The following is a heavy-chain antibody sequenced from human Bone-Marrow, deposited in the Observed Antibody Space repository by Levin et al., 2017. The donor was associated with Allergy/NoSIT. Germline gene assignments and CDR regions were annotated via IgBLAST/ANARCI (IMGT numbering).Heavy chain of an antibody. Sequence: SETLSLTCTVSGDSISSGGYYWSWIRQHPGTGLEWIGYIYHSGSTYYNPSLKGRVTISVDTSKNEFSLKLSSVTAADTAVFYCARGEYSYGSGSYYLDYWGQGTLVTVSS. V-gene: IGHV4-31*03. CDR3: ARGEYSYGSGSYYLDY. CDR1: GDSISSGGYY. J-gene: IGHJ4*02. D-gene: IGHD3-10*01. CDR2: IYHSGST.